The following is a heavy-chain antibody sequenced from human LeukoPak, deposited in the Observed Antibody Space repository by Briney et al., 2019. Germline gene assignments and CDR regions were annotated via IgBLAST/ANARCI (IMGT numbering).Heavy chain of an antibody. J-gene: IGHJ3*01. V-gene: IGHV3-66*02. CDR1: GFTVSANY. CDR3: ARSTTSCLCDAFNV. CDR2: IYSSGRT. Sequence: PGRSLRLSCAASGFTVSANYMSWVRQAPGKGLEGVSLIYSSGRTFYADSVKGRFTISRDNSKNTLYLQMNSLRAEDTAVYYCARSTTSCLCDAFNVWGQGTMVTVSS. D-gene: IGHD2-2*01.